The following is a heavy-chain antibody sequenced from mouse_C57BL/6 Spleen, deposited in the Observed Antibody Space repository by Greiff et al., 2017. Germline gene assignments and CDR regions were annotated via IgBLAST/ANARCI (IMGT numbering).Heavy chain of an antibody. CDR1: GYSIPSDY. Sequence: EVQLQQSGPGLAKPSQTLSLTCSVTGYSIPSDYWNWIRKFPGNKLEYMGYISYSGSTYYNPSLKSRISITRDTSKNQYYLQLNSVTTEDTATYYCARGLGREGFDYWGQGTTLTVSS. CDR2: ISYSGST. CDR3: ARGLGREGFDY. D-gene: IGHD4-1*01. V-gene: IGHV3-8*01. J-gene: IGHJ2*01.